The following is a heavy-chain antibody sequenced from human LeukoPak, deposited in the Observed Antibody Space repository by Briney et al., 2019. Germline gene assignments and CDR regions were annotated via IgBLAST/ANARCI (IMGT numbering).Heavy chain of an antibody. Sequence: ASVKVSCKASGYTFTSYGIGWVRQAPGQGLEWMGWISAYNGNTNYAQKLQGRVTMTTDTSTSTAYMELRSLRSDDTAVYYCARASSRWLYYYYGMDVWGQGTTVTVSS. CDR1: GYTFTSYG. V-gene: IGHV1-18*01. J-gene: IGHJ6*02. CDR3: ARASSRWLYYYYGMDV. D-gene: IGHD6-19*01. CDR2: ISAYNGNT.